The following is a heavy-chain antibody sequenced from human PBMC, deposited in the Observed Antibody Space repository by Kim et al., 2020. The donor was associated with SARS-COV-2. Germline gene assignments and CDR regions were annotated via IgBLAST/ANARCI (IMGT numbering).Heavy chain of an antibody. CDR2: IYTSGST. D-gene: IGHD4-17*01. CDR3: ARDLSYGDYAIRYYYYGMDV. J-gene: IGHJ6*02. CDR1: GGSISSYY. Sequence: SETLSLTCTVSGGSISSYYWSWIRQPAGKGLEWIGRIYTSGSTNYNPSLKSRVTMSVDTSKNQFSLKLSSVTAADTAVYYCARDLSYGDYAIRYYYYGMDVWGQGTTVTVSS. V-gene: IGHV4-4*07.